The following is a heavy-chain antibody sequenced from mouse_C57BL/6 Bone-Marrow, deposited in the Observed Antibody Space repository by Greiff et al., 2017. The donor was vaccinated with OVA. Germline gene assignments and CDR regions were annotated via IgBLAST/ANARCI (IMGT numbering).Heavy chain of an antibody. V-gene: IGHV2-5*01. J-gene: IGHJ1*03. Sequence: VKVVESGPGLVQPSQSLSITCTVSGFSLTSYGVHWVRQSPGKGLEWLGVIWRGGSTDYNAAFMSRLSITKDNSKSQVFFKMNSLQADDTAIYYCAKDYGNHWYFDVWGTGTTVTVSS. D-gene: IGHD2-1*01. CDR3: AKDYGNHWYFDV. CDR2: IWRGGST. CDR1: GFSLTSYG.